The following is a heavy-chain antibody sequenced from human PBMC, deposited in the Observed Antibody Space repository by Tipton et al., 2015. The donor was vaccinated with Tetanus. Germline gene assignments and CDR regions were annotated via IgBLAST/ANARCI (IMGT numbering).Heavy chain of an antibody. V-gene: IGHV4-30-4*01. Sequence: LRLSCTVSGDSFRSGDHYWSWIRQPPGKGLEWIGYIYYSGNSDYNPSLKSRVTLSVDTSNNQFSLKLNSATAADTAVYYCARLASYSNHLDAWGQGALVTVSS. CDR1: GDSFRSGDHY. D-gene: IGHD4-11*01. CDR2: IYYSGNS. CDR3: ARLASYSNHLDA. J-gene: IGHJ4*02.